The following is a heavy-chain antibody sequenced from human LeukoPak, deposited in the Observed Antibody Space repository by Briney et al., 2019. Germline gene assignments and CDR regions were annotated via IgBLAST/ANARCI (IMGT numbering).Heavy chain of an antibody. CDR3: AKALRLYYPYFQH. Sequence: GGFLRLSCAASGFTFSSYAMSWVRQAPGKGLEWVSAISGSGGSAYYADSVKGRFTISRDNSKNTLYLQMNSLRAEDTAVYYCAKALRLYYPYFQHWGQGTLVTVSS. J-gene: IGHJ1*01. D-gene: IGHD2-2*02. CDR2: ISGSGGSA. CDR1: GFTFSSYA. V-gene: IGHV3-23*01.